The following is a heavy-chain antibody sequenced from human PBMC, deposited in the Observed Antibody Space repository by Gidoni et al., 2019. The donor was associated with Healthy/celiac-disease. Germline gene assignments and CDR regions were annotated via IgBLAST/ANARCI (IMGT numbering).Heavy chain of an antibody. Sequence: WIGSIYYSGSTYYNPSLKSRVTISVDTSKNQFSLKLSSVTAADTAVYYCARIASGDYYFDYWGQGTLVTVSS. D-gene: IGHD2-21*02. CDR2: IYYSGST. J-gene: IGHJ4*02. CDR3: ARIASGDYYFDY. V-gene: IGHV4-39*01.